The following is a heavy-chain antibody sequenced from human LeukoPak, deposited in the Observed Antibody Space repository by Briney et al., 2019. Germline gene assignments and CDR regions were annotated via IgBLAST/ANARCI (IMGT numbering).Heavy chain of an antibody. V-gene: IGHV4-59*01. CDR1: GGSISSYY. CDR3: AREGGIAARPFDY. CDR2: IYYSGST. D-gene: IGHD6-6*01. J-gene: IGHJ4*02. Sequence: SETLSLTCTVSGGSISSYYWSWIRQPPGKGLEWIGYIYYSGSTNYNPSLKSRVTISVDTSKNQFSLKLSSVTAADTAVYYCAREGGIAARPFDYRGQGNLVTVSS.